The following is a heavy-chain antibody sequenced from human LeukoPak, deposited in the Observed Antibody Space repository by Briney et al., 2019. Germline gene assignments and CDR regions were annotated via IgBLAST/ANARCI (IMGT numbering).Heavy chain of an antibody. CDR1: GFTFSSCE. D-gene: IGHD6-13*01. Sequence: GGSLRLSCAASGFTFSSCEMNWVRQAPGKGLEWISYISRTGNSIYYADSVKGRFTISRDSAKNSLYLQMNSLRAEDTAVYYCARGPYSSNWYVDYWGQGTLVTVAS. CDR2: ISRTGNSI. J-gene: IGHJ4*02. V-gene: IGHV3-48*03. CDR3: ARGPYSSNWYVDY.